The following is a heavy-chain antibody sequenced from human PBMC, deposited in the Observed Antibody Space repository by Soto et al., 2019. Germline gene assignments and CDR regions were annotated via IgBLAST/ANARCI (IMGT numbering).Heavy chain of an antibody. J-gene: IGHJ1*01. CDR1: GYTFTSYY. V-gene: IGHV1-46*03. D-gene: IGHD5-12*01. CDR3: AREFRRGGYNSPLDFQH. CDR2: INPNGGST. Sequence: ASVKVSCKASGYTFTSYYIHWVRQAPGQGLEWMGIINPNGGSTSHAQKFQGRVTMTRDTSRSTVYMELSSLRSEDTAVYYCAREFRRGGYNSPLDFQHWGQGTLVTVSS.